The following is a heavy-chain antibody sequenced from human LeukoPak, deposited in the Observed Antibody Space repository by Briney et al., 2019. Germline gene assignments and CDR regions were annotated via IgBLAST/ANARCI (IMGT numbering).Heavy chain of an antibody. V-gene: IGHV4-4*02. D-gene: IGHD1-26*01. CDR3: ARLRSGGYYYYYMDV. CDR1: GGSISSSNW. CDR2: INHSGST. J-gene: IGHJ6*03. Sequence: SGTLSLTCDVSGGSISSSNWWSWVRQPPGKGLEWIGEINHSGSTNYNPSLKSRVTISVDTSKNQFSLKLSSVTAADTAVYYCARLRSGGYYYYYMDVWGKGTTVTISS.